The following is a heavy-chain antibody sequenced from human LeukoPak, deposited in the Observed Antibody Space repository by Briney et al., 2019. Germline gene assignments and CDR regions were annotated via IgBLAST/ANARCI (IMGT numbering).Heavy chain of an antibody. V-gene: IGHV1-69*01. CDR2: IIPIFGTA. CDR1: GGTFSSYA. Sequence: GSSVKVSCKASGGTFSSYAISWVRQAPGQGLEWMGGIIPIFGTANCAQKFQGRVTITADESTSTAYMELSSLRSEDTAVHYCARGLYGAPDDYWGQGTLVTVSS. D-gene: IGHD2-2*02. J-gene: IGHJ4*02. CDR3: ARGLYGAPDDY.